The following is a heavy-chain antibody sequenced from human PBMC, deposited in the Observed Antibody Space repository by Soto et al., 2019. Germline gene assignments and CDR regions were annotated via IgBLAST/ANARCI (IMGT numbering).Heavy chain of an antibody. V-gene: IGHV3-23*01. CDR3: AKDRVVRGVTDAFDI. CDR1: GFTFSSYA. Sequence: GGSLRLSCAASGFTFSSYAISWVRQAPGKGLEWVSAISGSGGSTYYADSVKGRFTISRDNSKNTLYLQMNSLRAEDTAVYYCAKDRVVRGVTDAFDIWGQGTMVTVSS. D-gene: IGHD3-10*01. J-gene: IGHJ3*02. CDR2: ISGSGGST.